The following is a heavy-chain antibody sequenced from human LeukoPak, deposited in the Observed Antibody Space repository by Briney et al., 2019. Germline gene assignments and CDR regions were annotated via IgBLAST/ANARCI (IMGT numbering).Heavy chain of an antibody. J-gene: IGHJ6*03. CDR3: AKGGDYCTNGVCPYYYYYYMDV. Sequence: GGSLRLSCTASGFTFSSYGMHWVRQAPGKGLEWGAVISYDGSNKYYADSVKGRFTISRDNSKNTLYLQMNSLRAEDTAAYYCAKGGDYCTNGVCPYYYYYYMDVWGKGTTVTVSS. CDR2: ISYDGSNK. V-gene: IGHV3-30*18. D-gene: IGHD2-8*01. CDR1: GFTFSSYG.